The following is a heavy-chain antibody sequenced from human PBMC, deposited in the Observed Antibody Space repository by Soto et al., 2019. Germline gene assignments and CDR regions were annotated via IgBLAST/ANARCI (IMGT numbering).Heavy chain of an antibody. CDR1: GYTFTSYD. J-gene: IGHJ6*03. CDR2: MNPNSGNT. CDR3: ARGLVIVVPAAPTNYYYYYYMDV. V-gene: IGHV1-8*01. Sequence: ASVKVSCKASGYTFTSYDINWVRQATGQGLEWMGWMNPNSGNTGYAQKFQGRVTMTRNTSISTAYMELSSLRSEDTAVYYCARGLVIVVPAAPTNYYYYYYMDVWGKGTKVTVSS. D-gene: IGHD2-2*01.